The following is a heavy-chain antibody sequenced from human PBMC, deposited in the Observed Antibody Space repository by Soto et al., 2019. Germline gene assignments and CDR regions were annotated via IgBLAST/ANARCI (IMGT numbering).Heavy chain of an antibody. V-gene: IGHV3-43*01. CDR1: GFTFDDYT. Sequence: EVQLVESGGVVVQPGGSLRLSCAASGFTFDDYTMHWVRQAPGKGLEWVSLISWDGGSTYYADSVKGRFTISRDNSKNSLYLQMNSLRTEDTALYYCAKNGYSRTYGMGVWGQGTTVTVSS. CDR3: AKNGYSRTYGMGV. D-gene: IGHD6-13*01. CDR2: ISWDGGST. J-gene: IGHJ6*02.